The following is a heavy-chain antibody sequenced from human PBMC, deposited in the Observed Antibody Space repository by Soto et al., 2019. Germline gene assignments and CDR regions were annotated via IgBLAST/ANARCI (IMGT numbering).Heavy chain of an antibody. J-gene: IGHJ5*02. CDR3: ARFPPRVEDYDVDP. Sequence: VQLVESGGVLVKPGGSLRVSCTASGFSLSDYYMSGIRQPPGKGLEWLSYISSSGSSKYYAGSVKGRFTISRDKAKNSFYLEVMSLGADDTAVYYCARFPPRVEDYDVDPWGQGALVTVSS. V-gene: IGHV3-11*01. D-gene: IGHD4-17*01. CDR1: GFSLSDYY. CDR2: ISSSGSSK.